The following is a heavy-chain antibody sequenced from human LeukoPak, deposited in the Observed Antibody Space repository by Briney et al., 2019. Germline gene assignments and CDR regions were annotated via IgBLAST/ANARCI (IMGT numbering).Heavy chain of an antibody. CDR3: ARDKGYGDHAWIGWYFDL. D-gene: IGHD4-17*01. CDR2: ISAYNGNT. J-gene: IGHJ2*01. Sequence: GASVTVSCKASGYTFTSYGISWVRQAPGQGLEWMGWISAYNGNTNYAQKLQGRVTMTTDTSTSTAYMELRSLRSDDTAVYYCARDKGYGDHAWIGWYFDLWGRGTLVTVSS. CDR1: GYTFTSYG. V-gene: IGHV1-18*01.